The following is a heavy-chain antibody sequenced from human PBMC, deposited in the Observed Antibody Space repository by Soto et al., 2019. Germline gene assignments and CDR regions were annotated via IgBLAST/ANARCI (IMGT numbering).Heavy chain of an antibody. V-gene: IGHV3-13*04. J-gene: IGHJ4*02. CDR2: IGTAGDT. CDR3: ARGHSITMVRGVRPYIDY. Sequence: LEWVSAIGTAGDTYYPGSVKGRFTISRENAKNSLYLQMNSLRAGDTAVYYCARGHSITMVRGVRPYIDYWGQGTLVTVSS. D-gene: IGHD3-10*01.